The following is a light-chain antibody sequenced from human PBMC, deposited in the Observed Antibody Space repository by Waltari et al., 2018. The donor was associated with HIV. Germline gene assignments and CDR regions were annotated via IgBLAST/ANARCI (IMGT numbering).Light chain of an antibody. Sequence: TQPPSVSVAPGKTASITCGGNNIGSHSVHWYQQKPGQAPVLVIYYNDDRPSGIPERFSGSKSGNTATLTISRVEAGDEADYYCQLWDTSTDHYVFGTGTKVTVL. CDR1: NIGSHS. CDR2: YND. CDR3: QLWDTSTDHYV. V-gene: IGLV3-21*04. J-gene: IGLJ1*01.